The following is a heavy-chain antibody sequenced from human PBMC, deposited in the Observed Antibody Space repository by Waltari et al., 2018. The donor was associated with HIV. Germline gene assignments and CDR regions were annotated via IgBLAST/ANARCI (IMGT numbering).Heavy chain of an antibody. CDR1: GGSIGSSGYS. J-gene: IGHJ4*02. CDR3: ARGASIGGWVRNDY. D-gene: IGHD6-6*01. Sequence: QLHLPESAPGLVKPSETLPPTCTAPGGSIGSSGYSWGWIRQPPGKGLGGIGTIYYSGSTYYSPSLKSRVTISADTSKNQFSLKLSSVTAADTAVYYCARGASIGGWVRNDYWGQGTLVTVSS. V-gene: IGHV4-39*07. CDR2: IYYSGST.